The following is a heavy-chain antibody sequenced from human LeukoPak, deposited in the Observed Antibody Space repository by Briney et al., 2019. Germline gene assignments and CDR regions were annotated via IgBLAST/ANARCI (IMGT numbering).Heavy chain of an antibody. D-gene: IGHD4-17*01. CDR2: IYYSGST. V-gene: IGHV4-59*08. J-gene: IGHJ4*02. CDR3: ARGSHYGDYGY. Sequence: SETLSLTCTVSGGSISSYYWSWIRQPPGKGLEWIGYIYYSGSTNYNPSLKSRVTISVDTSKNQFSLKLTSVTAADTAVYYCARGSHYGDYGYWGQGTLVTVSS. CDR1: GGSISSYY.